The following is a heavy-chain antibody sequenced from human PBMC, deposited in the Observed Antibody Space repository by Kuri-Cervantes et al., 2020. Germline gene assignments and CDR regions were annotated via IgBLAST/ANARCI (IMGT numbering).Heavy chain of an antibody. J-gene: IGHJ6*02. V-gene: IGHV3-21*01. CDR3: ARVGDYYDSSGSYYYGMDV. CDR2: ISGSGGST. Sequence: GGSLRLSCAASGFTFSSYAMHWVRQAPGKGLEWVSAISGSGGSTYYADSVKGRFTISRDNAKNSLYLQMNSLRAEDTAVYYCARVGDYYDSSGSYYYGMDVWGQGTTVTVSS. CDR1: GFTFSSYA. D-gene: IGHD3-22*01.